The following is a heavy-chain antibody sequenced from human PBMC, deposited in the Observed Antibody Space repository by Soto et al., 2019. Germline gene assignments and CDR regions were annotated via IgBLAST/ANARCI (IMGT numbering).Heavy chain of an antibody. CDR3: ARVAVAGPDVYYYYMDV. J-gene: IGHJ6*03. V-gene: IGHV3-21*01. D-gene: IGHD6-19*01. Sequence: EVPLVESGGGLVKPGGSLRLSCAASGFTFSSYSMNWVRQAPGKGLEWVSSISSSSSYIYYADSVKGRFTVSRDYAKHSLSLQMNSLRAEDTAVYYCARVAVAGPDVYYYYMDVWGKGTTVTVSS. CDR1: GFTFSSYS. CDR2: ISSSSSYI.